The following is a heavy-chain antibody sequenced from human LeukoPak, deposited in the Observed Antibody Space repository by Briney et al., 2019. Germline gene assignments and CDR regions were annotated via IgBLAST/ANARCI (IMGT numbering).Heavy chain of an antibody. J-gene: IGHJ4*02. CDR2: INHSGST. D-gene: IGHD6-13*01. V-gene: IGHV4-34*01. CDR3: ARRGRIAAAGYFDY. CDR1: GGSFSGYY. Sequence: SETLPLTCAVYGGSFSGYYWSWIRQPPGKGLEWIGEINHSGSTNYSPSLKSRVTISVDTSKNQFSLKLSSVTAADTAVYYCARRGRIAAAGYFDYWGQGTLVTVSS.